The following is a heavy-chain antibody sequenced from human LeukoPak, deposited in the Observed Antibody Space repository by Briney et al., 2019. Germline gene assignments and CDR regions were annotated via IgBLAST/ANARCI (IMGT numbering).Heavy chain of an antibody. CDR1: GGTFRSYA. J-gene: IGHJ6*03. CDR2: IIPIFGTA. Sequence: ASVKVSCKASGGTFRSYAITWVRQAPGQGLEWMGGIIPIFGTANYARKFQDRVTITADESTSTAYMELSSLKATDTAIYYCARHRKSIAVVPATMGRSYYYYMDVWGKGTTVTVSS. D-gene: IGHD2-2*01. V-gene: IGHV1-69*13. CDR3: ARHRKSIAVVPATMGRSYYYYMDV.